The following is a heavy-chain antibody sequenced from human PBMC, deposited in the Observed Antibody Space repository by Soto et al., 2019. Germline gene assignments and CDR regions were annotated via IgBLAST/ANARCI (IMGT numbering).Heavy chain of an antibody. CDR3: VKDESINWYSGHFRH. CDR1: GFTFDDYA. V-gene: IGHV3-9*01. J-gene: IGHJ1*01. D-gene: IGHD6-13*01. Sequence: QTGGSLRLSCAASGFTFDDYAMHWVRQVPGKGLEWVSGINWNSGCIGYGDSVKGRFAISRDNAKNSLHLQMNSLSAEDTAFYYCVKDESINWYSGHFRHWGQGTLVTAPQ. CDR2: INWNSGCI.